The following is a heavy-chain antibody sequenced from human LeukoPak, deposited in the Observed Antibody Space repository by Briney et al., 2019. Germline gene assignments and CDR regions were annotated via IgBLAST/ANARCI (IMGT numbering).Heavy chain of an antibody. Sequence: PGGSLRLSCAASRFTVSSTYMSWVRQVPGQGLEWVSLIYSSGSTFYADSVQGRFTVSRDNSKNTLYLQMNSLRAEDTAMYYCARDSSSFPNYFDFWGQGTLVTVSP. CDR3: ARDSSSFPNYFDF. D-gene: IGHD3-3*02. CDR1: RFTVSSTY. CDR2: IYSSGST. J-gene: IGHJ4*02. V-gene: IGHV3-53*01.